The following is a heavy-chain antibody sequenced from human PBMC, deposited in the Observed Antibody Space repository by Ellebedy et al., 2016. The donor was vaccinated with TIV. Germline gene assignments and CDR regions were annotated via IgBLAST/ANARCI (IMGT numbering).Heavy chain of an antibody. V-gene: IGHV4-4*07. CDR2: IYPSGRT. Sequence: MPSETLSLTCTVSGGSISGYYWRWIRQPAGKGLEWIGRIYPSGRTNHNTSLKSRVTMSLDTSKNQFSLKLSSVTAADTAVYYCARDLEIGRFDPWGQGTLVTVSS. D-gene: IGHD1-26*01. CDR1: GGSISGYY. CDR3: ARDLEIGRFDP. J-gene: IGHJ5*02.